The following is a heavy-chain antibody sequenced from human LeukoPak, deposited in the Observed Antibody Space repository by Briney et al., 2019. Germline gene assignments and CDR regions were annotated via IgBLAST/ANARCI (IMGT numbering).Heavy chain of an antibody. CDR3: AKTSAGIRGGYFDY. V-gene: IGHV3-23*01. D-gene: IGHD3-10*01. CDR2: ISNSGSST. Sequence: GGSLRLSCAASGFTFSSYAMSWVRQAPGKGLEWVSAISNSGSSTYYADSVKGRFTISRDNSKNTLYLQMNSLRAEDTAVYYCAKTSAGIRGGYFDYWGQGTLVTVSS. J-gene: IGHJ4*02. CDR1: GFTFSSYA.